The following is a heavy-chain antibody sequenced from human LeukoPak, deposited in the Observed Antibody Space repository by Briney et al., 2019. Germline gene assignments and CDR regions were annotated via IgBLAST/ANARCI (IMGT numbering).Heavy chain of an antibody. Sequence: ASVKVSCKASGYTFTGYYMHWVRRAPGQGLEWMGWINPNSGSTNYAQKFQGRVTMTRDTSISTAYMELSRLRSDDTAVYYCARDQEAYGGIPDYWGQGTLVTVSS. CDR1: GYTFTGYY. CDR2: INPNSGST. CDR3: ARDQEAYGGIPDY. J-gene: IGHJ4*02. D-gene: IGHD4-23*01. V-gene: IGHV1-2*02.